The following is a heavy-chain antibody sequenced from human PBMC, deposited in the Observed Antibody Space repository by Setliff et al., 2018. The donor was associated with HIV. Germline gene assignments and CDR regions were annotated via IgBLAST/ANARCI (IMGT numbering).Heavy chain of an antibody. Sequence: PSETLSLTCTVSGGSISSSSYYWGWIRQPPGKGLEWIGNIHYTGISDINPSLKRRATISLDRPKIQFSLKLTSVTAADTAMYYCATYSAGEGGRGHWGQGTLVTVSS. D-gene: IGHD2-15*01. V-gene: IGHV4-39*07. CDR3: ATYSAGEGGRGH. CDR1: GGSISSSSYY. CDR2: IHYTGIS. J-gene: IGHJ4*02.